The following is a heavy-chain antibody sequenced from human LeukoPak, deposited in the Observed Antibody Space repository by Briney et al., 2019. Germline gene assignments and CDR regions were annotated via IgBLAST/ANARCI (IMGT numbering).Heavy chain of an antibody. V-gene: IGHV5-51*01. CDR1: GYSFTSYW. D-gene: IGHD6-13*01. CDR3: ARRSSSSWYPPPFDY. CDR2: IYPGDSDT. Sequence: KLGEPLKISCKGSGYSFTSYWIGWVRQMPGKGLEWMGIIYPGDSDTRYSPSFQGQVTISADKSISTAYLQWSSLKASDTAMYYCARRSSSSWYPPPFDYWGQGTLVTVSS. J-gene: IGHJ4*02.